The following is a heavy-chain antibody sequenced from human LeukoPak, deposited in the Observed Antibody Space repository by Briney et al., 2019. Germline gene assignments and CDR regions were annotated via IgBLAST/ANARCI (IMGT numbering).Heavy chain of an antibody. CDR3: ARHEYSGSYYGLSWFDH. Sequence: PSXTLSLTCTVSGGSISSSGYYWGWIRQPPGKGLEWIASIYYSGSTYYNPSLKSRVTISVDTSKNQLSLKLSSLTAADTAVYYCARHEYSGSYYGLSWFDHWGQGTLVTVSS. CDR2: IYYSGST. J-gene: IGHJ5*02. D-gene: IGHD1-26*01. V-gene: IGHV4-39*01. CDR1: GGSISSSGYY.